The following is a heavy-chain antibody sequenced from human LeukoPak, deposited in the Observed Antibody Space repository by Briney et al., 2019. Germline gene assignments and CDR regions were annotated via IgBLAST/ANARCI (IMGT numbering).Heavy chain of an antibody. Sequence: SETLSLTCAVYGGSFSGYYWSWIRQPPGKGLEWIGEINHSGSTNYNPSLQSRATIFLDKSKNQFSLRLSSVTAADTATYYCATWTYSGFYLGVWGRGTTVTVSS. D-gene: IGHD5-12*01. V-gene: IGHV4-34*01. CDR3: ATWTYSGFYLGV. J-gene: IGHJ6*03. CDR2: INHSGST. CDR1: GGSFSGYY.